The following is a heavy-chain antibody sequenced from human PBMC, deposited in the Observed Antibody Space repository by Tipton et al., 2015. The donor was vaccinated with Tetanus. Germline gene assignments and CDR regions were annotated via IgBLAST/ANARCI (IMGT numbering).Heavy chain of an antibody. CDR2: VYNSGST. Sequence: PGLVKPSETLSLTCAVYGGPFSGYYWSWIRQPAGKGLEWIGRVYNSGSTDYNPSLKSRLAMSLDTSKNQFSLELTSVTAADTAVYYCARHAGAGATIWGTDYWGQGTLVTVSS. CDR3: ARHAGAGATIWGTDY. CDR1: GGPFSGYY. D-gene: IGHD3-9*01. V-gene: IGHV4-4*07. J-gene: IGHJ4*02.